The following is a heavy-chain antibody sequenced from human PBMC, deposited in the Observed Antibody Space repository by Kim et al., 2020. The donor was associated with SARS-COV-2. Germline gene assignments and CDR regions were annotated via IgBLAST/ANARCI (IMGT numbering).Heavy chain of an antibody. CDR2: IRSKANTYAT. Sequence: GGSLRLSCAASGFTFSGSAIHWVRQASGKGLAWVGRIRSKANTYATAYAASVRGRFSISSDDSKNTAYLQMNNLKTEDTAVYYCTSVPATPSAFWDAFDIWGRGRQVTVCS. CDR1: GFTFSGSA. J-gene: IGHJ3*02. V-gene: IGHV3-73*01. CDR3: TSVPATPSAFWDAFDI. D-gene: IGHD3-3*01.